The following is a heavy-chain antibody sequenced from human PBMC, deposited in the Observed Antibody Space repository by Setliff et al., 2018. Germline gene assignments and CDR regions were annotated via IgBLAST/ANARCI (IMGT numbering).Heavy chain of an antibody. Sequence: PSETLSLTCTVSGGSISSYYWSWIRQPPGKGLEWIGYIYYSGSTNYNPSLKSRVTISLDSSKNQFSLRLSSVTAADTGVYYCARMTGFAYMDVWGKGTPVTVSS. CDR1: GGSISSYY. CDR2: IYYSGST. V-gene: IGHV4-59*08. CDR3: ARMTGFAYMDV. J-gene: IGHJ6*03.